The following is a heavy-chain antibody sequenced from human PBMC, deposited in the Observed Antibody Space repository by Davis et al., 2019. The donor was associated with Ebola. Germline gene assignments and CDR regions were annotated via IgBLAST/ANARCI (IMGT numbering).Heavy chain of an antibody. CDR2: ISAYNGNT. CDR1: GYTFTSYS. D-gene: IGHD3-22*01. V-gene: IGHV1-18*01. J-gene: IGHJ5*02. Sequence: ASVKVSCKASGYTFTSYSISWVRQAPGQGLEWMGWISAYNGNTNYAQKLQGRVTMTTDTSTSTAYMELRSLRSDDTAVYYCARGITMIEVGWFDPWGQGTLVTVSS. CDR3: ARGITMIEVGWFDP.